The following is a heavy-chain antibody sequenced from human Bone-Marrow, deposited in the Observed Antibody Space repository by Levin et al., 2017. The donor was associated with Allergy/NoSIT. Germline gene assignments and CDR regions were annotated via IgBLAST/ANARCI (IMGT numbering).Heavy chain of an antibody. CDR1: GFNFSDYY. J-gene: IGHJ4*02. CDR2: ISNRAYSK. Sequence: GGSLRLSCAASGFNFSDYYMSWIRQAPGKGLEWVSYISNRAYSKYYAAFAKGRFTISRANANNSLYLQMNSLRAEDTAFYYCARGKRRFDSWGQGTLVIVSS. V-gene: IGHV3-11*01. CDR3: ARGKRRFDS.